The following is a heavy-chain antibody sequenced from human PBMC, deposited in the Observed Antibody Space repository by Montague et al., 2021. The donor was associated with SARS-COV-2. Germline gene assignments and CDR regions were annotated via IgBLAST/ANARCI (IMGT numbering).Heavy chain of an antibody. V-gene: IGHV4-59*08. CDR3: ARHSVSEDGTFFRSYFDP. D-gene: IGHD1-1*01. CDR1: GGTVRDYY. J-gene: IGHJ5*02. CDR2: IFYNGYT. Sequence: SETLSLTCTVSGGTVRDYYWNWIRQTPGKGLEWIGYIFYNGYTKYNPSLESRVTLSVDTPGNQFFLSLRSVTASDTATYFCARHSVSEDGTFFRSYFDPCGQGAQVIVSS.